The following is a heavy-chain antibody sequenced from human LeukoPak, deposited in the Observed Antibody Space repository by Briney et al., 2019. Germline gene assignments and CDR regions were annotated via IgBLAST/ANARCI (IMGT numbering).Heavy chain of an antibody. CDR3: ASIWFGESNYFDY. CDR1: GGTFSSYA. J-gene: IGHJ4*02. Sequence: ASVKASCKASGGTFSSYAISWVRQAPGQGLEWMGRIIPILGIANYAQKFQGRVTITADKSTSTAYMELSSLRSEDTAVYYCASIWFGESNYFDYWGQGTLVTVSS. V-gene: IGHV1-69*04. CDR2: IIPILGIA. D-gene: IGHD3-10*01.